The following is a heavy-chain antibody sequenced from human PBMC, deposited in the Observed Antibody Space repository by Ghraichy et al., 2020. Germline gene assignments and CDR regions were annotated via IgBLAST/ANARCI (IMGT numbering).Heavy chain of an antibody. J-gene: IGHJ6*02. V-gene: IGHV3-43*02. D-gene: IGHD3-3*01. CDR3: AKDLPPITIFGVVPHYYYYYGMDV. Sequence: GESLNISCAASGFTFDDYAMHWVRQAPGKGLEWVSLISGDGGSTYYADSVKGRFTISRDNSKNSLYLQMNSLRTEDTALYYCAKDLPPITIFGVVPHYYYYYGMDVWGQGTTVTVSS. CDR1: GFTFDDYA. CDR2: ISGDGGST.